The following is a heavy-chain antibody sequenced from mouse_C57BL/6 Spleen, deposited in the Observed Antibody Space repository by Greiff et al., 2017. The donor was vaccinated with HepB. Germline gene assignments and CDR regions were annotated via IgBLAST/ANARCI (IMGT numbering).Heavy chain of an antibody. J-gene: IGHJ1*01. CDR3: ASKYYGSSPHWYFDV. D-gene: IGHD1-1*01. CDR1: GFTFSSYG. V-gene: IGHV5-6*01. CDR2: ISSGGSYT. Sequence: EVNLVESGGDLVKPGGSLKLSCAASGFTFSSYGMSWVRQTPDKRLEWVATISSGGSYTYYPDSVKGRFTISRDNAKNTLYLQMSSLKSEDTAMYYCASKYYGSSPHWYFDVCGAGSTVTVSS.